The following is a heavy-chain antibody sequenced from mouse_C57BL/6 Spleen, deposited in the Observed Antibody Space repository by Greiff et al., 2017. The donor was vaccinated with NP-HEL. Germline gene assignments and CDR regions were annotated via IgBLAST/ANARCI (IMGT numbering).Heavy chain of an antibody. D-gene: IGHD2-3*01. J-gene: IGHJ3*01. CDR1: GFTFSDYG. V-gene: IGHV5-17*01. Sequence: EVKVVESGGGLVKPGGSLKLSCAASGFTFSDYGMHWVRQAPEKGLEWVAYISSGSSTIYYADTVKGRFTISRDNAKNTLFLQMTRLRSEDTAMYYCARDGYYSWFAYWGQGTLVTVSA. CDR3: ARDGYYSWFAY. CDR2: ISSGSSTI.